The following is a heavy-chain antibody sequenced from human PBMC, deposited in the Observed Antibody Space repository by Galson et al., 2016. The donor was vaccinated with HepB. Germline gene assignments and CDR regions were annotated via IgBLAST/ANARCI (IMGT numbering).Heavy chain of an antibody. CDR2: ISNSNSYI. Sequence: LRLSCAASGFTFSTYNMNWVRQAPGKGLEWVSSISNSNSYIYYTDSVKGRFTISRDNAKNSLYLQMNSLRAEDTAVYYCARDFGYCSSTSCYKGGLFYYYGMDVWGQGTTATVSS. D-gene: IGHD2-2*02. J-gene: IGHJ6*02. V-gene: IGHV3-21*01. CDR3: ARDFGYCSSTSCYKGGLFYYYGMDV. CDR1: GFTFSTYN.